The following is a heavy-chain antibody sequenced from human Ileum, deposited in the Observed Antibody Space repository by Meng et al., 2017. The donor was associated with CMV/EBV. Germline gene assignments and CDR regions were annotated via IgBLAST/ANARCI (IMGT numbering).Heavy chain of an antibody. J-gene: IGHJ6*02. Sequence: GESLKISCVASGFTFGVYEMNWVRQAPGKGLEWVGFIRSKAYGGTTEYAASVKGRFTISRDDSKSIAYLQMNSLKTEDTAVYYCTRVGSNYYYYGMDVWGQGTTVTVSS. CDR3: TRVGSNYYYYGMDV. D-gene: IGHD4-11*01. CDR2: IRSKAYGGTT. V-gene: IGHV3-49*04. CDR1: GFTFGVYE.